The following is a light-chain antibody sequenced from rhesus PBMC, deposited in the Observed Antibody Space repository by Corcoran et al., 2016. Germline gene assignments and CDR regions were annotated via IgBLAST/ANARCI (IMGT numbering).Light chain of an antibody. CDR3: CSYTTSSTV. V-gene: IGLV2S7*01. J-gene: IGLJ6*01. CDR2: EVS. CDR1: SSDVGGYNY. Sequence: QSTPTQPPSVSGSPGQSVTISCTGTSSDVGGYNYVSWYQQHPGKAPKLMVYEVSKRPSGVSDRFSGSKSGNTASLTISGLRAEDEADYYCCSYTTSSTVFGSGTKLTVL.